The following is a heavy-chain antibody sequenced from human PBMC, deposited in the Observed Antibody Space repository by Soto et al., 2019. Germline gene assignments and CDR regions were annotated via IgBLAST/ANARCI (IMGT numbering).Heavy chain of an antibody. V-gene: IGHV3-30-3*01. Sequence: GGSLRLSCAASGFTFSSYAMHWVRQAPGKGLEWVAVISYDGSNKYYADSVKGRFTISRDNSKNTLYLQMNSLRAEDTAVYYCARVGSYGGGLDFCGQGTLVTRFS. CDR1: GFTFSSYA. D-gene: IGHD1-26*01. J-gene: IGHJ4*02. CDR3: ARVGSYGGGLDF. CDR2: ISYDGSNK.